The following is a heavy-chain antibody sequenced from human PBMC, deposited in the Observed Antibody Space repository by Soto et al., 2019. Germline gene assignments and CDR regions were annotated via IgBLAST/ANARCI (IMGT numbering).Heavy chain of an antibody. CDR3: ARDFAYYYGSGSYYIGSYYYYGMEV. Sequence: PSETLSLTCTVSGYSISSGYYWGWIRQPPGKGLEWIGSIYHSGSTYYNPSLKSRVTISVDTSKNQFSLKLSSVTAADTAVYYCARDFAYYYGSGSYYIGSYYYYGMEVWGQGTTVT. CDR2: IYHSGST. D-gene: IGHD3-10*01. V-gene: IGHV4-38-2*02. J-gene: IGHJ6*02. CDR1: GYSISSGYY.